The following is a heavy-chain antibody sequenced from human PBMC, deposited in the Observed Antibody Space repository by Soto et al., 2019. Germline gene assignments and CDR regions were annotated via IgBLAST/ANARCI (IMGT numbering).Heavy chain of an antibody. D-gene: IGHD3-22*01. CDR2: ISSSSSYI. Sequence: LRLSCAASGFTFSSYSMNWVRQAPGKGLEWASSISSSSSYIYYADSVKGRFTISRDNAKNSLYLQMNSLRAEDTAVYYCARRASSYYDSSGYYGGYYWGQGTLVTVSS. CDR1: GFTFSSYS. J-gene: IGHJ4*02. V-gene: IGHV3-21*01. CDR3: ARRASSYYDSSGYYGGYY.